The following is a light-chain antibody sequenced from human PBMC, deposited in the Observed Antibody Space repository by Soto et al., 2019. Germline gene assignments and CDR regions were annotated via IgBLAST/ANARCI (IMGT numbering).Light chain of an antibody. CDR2: GAS. CDR3: QQYNNWPPIT. Sequence: IVMTQSPSTLSVSPGERGTLSCSASQSVSSNLAWYQQKPGQAPRLLIYGASTRATGIPDRFSGSGSGTEFTLTISSLQSEDFAVYYCQQYNNWPPITFGQGTRLEIK. CDR1: QSVSSN. V-gene: IGKV3-15*01. J-gene: IGKJ5*01.